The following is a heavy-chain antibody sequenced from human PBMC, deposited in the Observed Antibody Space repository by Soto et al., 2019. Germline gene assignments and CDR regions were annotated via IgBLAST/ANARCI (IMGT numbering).Heavy chain of an antibody. CDR3: AREDSIIIPAVSDF. V-gene: IGHV3-21*01. CDR2: ISKGDYT. Sequence: VSLRLSCTVSGFAFNNYGINWVRQAPGKGLEWVSSISKGDYTYYSDSVKGRFAISRDNAKSSVSLQMNTLRVEDTAVYYCAREDSIIIPAVSDFWGQGTLVTVSS. D-gene: IGHD2-2*01. J-gene: IGHJ4*02. CDR1: GFAFNNYG.